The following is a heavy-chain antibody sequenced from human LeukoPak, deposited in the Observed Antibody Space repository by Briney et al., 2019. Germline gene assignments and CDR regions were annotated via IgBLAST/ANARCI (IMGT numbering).Heavy chain of an antibody. Sequence: GASVKVSCKASGYTFTSYGISWVRQAPGQGLEWMGWISAYNGNTNYAQKLQGRVTMTTDTSTSTAYMELRSLRSDDTAVYYCARGLIYYCGGDCHLLDYWGQGTLVTVSS. D-gene: IGHD2-21*01. CDR3: ARGLIYYCGGDCHLLDY. V-gene: IGHV1-18*01. J-gene: IGHJ4*02. CDR2: ISAYNGNT. CDR1: GYTFTSYG.